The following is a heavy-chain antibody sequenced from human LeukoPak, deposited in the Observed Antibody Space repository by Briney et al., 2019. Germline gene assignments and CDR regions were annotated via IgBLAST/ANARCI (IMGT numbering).Heavy chain of an antibody. D-gene: IGHD6-19*01. J-gene: IGHJ4*02. V-gene: IGHV3-53*01. Sequence: PGGSLRLSCAASGFIVSTSYMIWVRQAPGQGLEWVSVIYSVGGTYYADSVRGRFTISRDNSKNMLYLQMNSLRAEDTAVYYCARDTPAGDFEYWGQGTLVTVSS. CDR3: ARDTPAGDFEY. CDR1: GFIVSTSY. CDR2: IYSVGGT.